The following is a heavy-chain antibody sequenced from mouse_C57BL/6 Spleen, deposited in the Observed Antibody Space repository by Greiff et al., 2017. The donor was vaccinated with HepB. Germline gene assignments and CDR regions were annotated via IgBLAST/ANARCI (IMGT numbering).Heavy chain of an antibody. CDR2: IDPSDSYT. D-gene: IGHD3-2*02. CDR1: GYTFTSYW. J-gene: IGHJ2*01. V-gene: IGHV1-69*01. CDR3: VTAQATSYYFDY. Sequence: QVQLQQPGAELVMPGASVKLSCKASGYTFTSYWMHWVKQRPGQGLEWIGEIDPSDSYTNYNQKFKGKSTLTVDKSSSTAYMQLSSLTSEDSAVYYCVTAQATSYYFDYWGQGTTLTVSS.